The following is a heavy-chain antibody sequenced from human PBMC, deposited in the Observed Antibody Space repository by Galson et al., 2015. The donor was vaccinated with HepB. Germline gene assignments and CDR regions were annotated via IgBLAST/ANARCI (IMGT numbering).Heavy chain of an antibody. J-gene: IGHJ5*02. CDR1: GFSLSTSGVG. V-gene: IGHV2-5*01. CDR2: IYWNDDK. Sequence: PALVKPTQTLTLTCTFPGFSLSTSGVGVGWIRQPPGKALEWLALIYWNDDKRYSPSLKSRLTITKDTSKNQVVLTMTNMDPVDTATYYCAHRRGLFEVGIQLGGGWFDPWGQGTLVTVSS. CDR3: AHRRGLFEVGIQLGGGWFDP. D-gene: IGHD3-16*01.